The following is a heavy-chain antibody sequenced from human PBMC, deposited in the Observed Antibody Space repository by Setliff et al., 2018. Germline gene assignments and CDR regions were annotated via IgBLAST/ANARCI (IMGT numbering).Heavy chain of an antibody. J-gene: IGHJ4*02. CDR3: ARGGTFRYFDF. Sequence: SETLSLTCTVSGGSISTYYWSWIRQPPGKGLEWIGYIYYSGSTNYNPSLKSRVTISIDTSKNQFSLKLRSVTAADTAVYYCARGGTFRYFDFWGQGAPVTVSS. CDR1: GGSISTYY. D-gene: IGHD5-12*01. CDR2: IYYSGST. V-gene: IGHV4-59*01.